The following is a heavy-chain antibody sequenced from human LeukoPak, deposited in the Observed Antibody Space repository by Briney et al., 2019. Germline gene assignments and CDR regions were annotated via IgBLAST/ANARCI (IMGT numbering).Heavy chain of an antibody. CDR2: IIPILGIA. D-gene: IGHD2-15*01. J-gene: IGHJ6*02. V-gene: IGHV1-69*04. Sequence: SVTVSCKASGGTFSSYAISWVRQAPGQGLEWMGRIIPILGIANYAQKFQGRVTITADKSTSTAYMELSSLRSEDTAVYYCARERLVAARYYYYGMDVWGQGTTVTVS. CDR1: GGTFSSYA. CDR3: ARERLVAARYYYYGMDV.